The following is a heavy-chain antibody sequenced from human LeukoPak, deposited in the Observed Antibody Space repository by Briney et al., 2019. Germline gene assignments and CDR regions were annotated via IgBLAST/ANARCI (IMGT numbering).Heavy chain of an antibody. V-gene: IGHV1-18*01. D-gene: IGHD1-26*01. CDR1: GYTFTSYG. Sequence: GASVKVSCKASGYTFTSYGISWVRQAPGQGLEWMGWISAYNGNTNYAQKLQGRVTMTTDASTSTAYMELRSLRSDDTAVYYCARGDSGSYLTSFDYWGQGTLVTVSS. CDR2: ISAYNGNT. J-gene: IGHJ4*02. CDR3: ARGDSGSYLTSFDY.